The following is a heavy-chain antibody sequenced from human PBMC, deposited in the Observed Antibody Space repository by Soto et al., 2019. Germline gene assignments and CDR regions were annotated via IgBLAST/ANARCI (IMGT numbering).Heavy chain of an antibody. CDR2: ISGNNGNT. V-gene: IGHV1-18*01. J-gene: IGHJ4*02. CDR3: ARDPHYCSSTSCYRAYYFDN. Sequence: QVQLVQSGAEVKKPGASVKVSCKASGYTFTSYGISWVRQAPGQGLEWMGWISGNNGNTNYAQKLQDRVTMTTDTSTSTAYMELRSLRSDDTAVYYCARDPHYCSSTSCYRAYYFDNWGQGTLVTVAS. D-gene: IGHD2-2*02. CDR1: GYTFTSYG.